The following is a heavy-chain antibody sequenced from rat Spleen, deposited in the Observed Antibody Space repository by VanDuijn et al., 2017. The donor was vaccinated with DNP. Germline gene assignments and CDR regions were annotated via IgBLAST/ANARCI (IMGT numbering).Heavy chain of an antibody. CDR1: GYTFANYY. Sequence: QVQLQQSGAELAKPGSSVKISCKASGYTFANYYTGWIKQTTGQGLEYIGYINTGSGGTNYNEKFKGKATLTVDKSSSTAFMQLSSLTPDDSAVYYCARSGFSAVDAWGQGTSVTVSS. D-gene: IGHD4-4*01. V-gene: IGHV1-43*01. J-gene: IGHJ4*01. CDR3: ARSGFSAVDA. CDR2: INTGSGGT.